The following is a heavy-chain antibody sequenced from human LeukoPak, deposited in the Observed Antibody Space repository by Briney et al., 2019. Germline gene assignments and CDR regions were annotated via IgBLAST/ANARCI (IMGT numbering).Heavy chain of an antibody. CDR3: AKANWVSNADAVW. D-gene: IGHD1-1*01. CDR1: GFTFSTYA. J-gene: IGHJ1*01. Sequence: PGGSLRLSCAASGFTFSTYAMSWVRQAPGKGLEWVSVISGSGDTAYYADSVKGRFTLSRDDSRNTVYLQLNNLRVDDTAIYYCAKANWVSNADAVWWGQGTQVTVSS. CDR2: ISGSGDTA. V-gene: IGHV3-23*01.